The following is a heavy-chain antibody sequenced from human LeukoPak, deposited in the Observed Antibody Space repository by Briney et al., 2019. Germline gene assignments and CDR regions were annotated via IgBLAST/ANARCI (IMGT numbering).Heavy chain of an antibody. CDR3: ARADTYYYDSSGYKALPAFDY. D-gene: IGHD3-22*01. Sequence: SETLSLTCTVSGGSISSSYWSWIRQPPGKGLEWIGYIFYTGDSNHSPSLKSRVTISVDTSKNQFSLKLSSVTAADTAVYYCARADTYYYDSSGYKALPAFDYWGQGTLVTVSS. V-gene: IGHV4-59*01. CDR1: GGSISSSY. J-gene: IGHJ4*02. CDR2: IFYTGDS.